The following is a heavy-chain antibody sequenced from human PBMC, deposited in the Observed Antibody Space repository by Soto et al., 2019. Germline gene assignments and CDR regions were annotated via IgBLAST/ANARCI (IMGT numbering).Heavy chain of an antibody. CDR1: GYTLTTFF. V-gene: IGHV1-2*02. CDR2: INPNSGAT. Sequence: SSVKVSFKASGYTLTTFFMHWVRQAPGQGLEWMGYINPNSGATTYAQKFQGRVTMTGDTSISTAYMELSGLISDDTAVYYCARDRDPSNTRFDYWGQGTLVTVSS. D-gene: IGHD2-2*01. J-gene: IGHJ4*02. CDR3: ARDRDPSNTRFDY.